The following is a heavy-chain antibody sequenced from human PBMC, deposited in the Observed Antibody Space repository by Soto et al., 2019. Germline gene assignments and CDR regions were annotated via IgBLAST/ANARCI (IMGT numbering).Heavy chain of an antibody. J-gene: IGHJ5*02. CDR2: IIPILGIA. CDR1: GGTFSSYT. CDR3: AREDYGSWSSPTFNWFDP. Sequence: SVKVSCKASGGTFSSYTISWVRQAPGQGLEWMGRIIPILGIANYAQKFQGRVTITADKSTSTAYMELSSLRSEDTAVYYCAREDYGSWSSPTFNWFDPWGQGTLVTVSS. V-gene: IGHV1-69*04. D-gene: IGHD3-10*01.